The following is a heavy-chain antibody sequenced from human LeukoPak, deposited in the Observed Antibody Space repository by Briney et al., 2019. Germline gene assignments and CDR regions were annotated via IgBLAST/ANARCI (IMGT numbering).Heavy chain of an antibody. CDR2: ISAYNGNT. CDR1: GYTFTSYG. D-gene: IGHD4-17*01. V-gene: IGHV1-18*01. CDR3: AREYDYGDYGRTFDI. J-gene: IGHJ3*02. Sequence: ASVKVSCKASGYTFTSYGISWVRQAPEQGLEWMGWISAYNGNTNYAQKLQGRVTMTTDTSTSTAYMELRSLRSDDTAVYYCAREYDYGDYGRTFDIWGQGTMVTVSS.